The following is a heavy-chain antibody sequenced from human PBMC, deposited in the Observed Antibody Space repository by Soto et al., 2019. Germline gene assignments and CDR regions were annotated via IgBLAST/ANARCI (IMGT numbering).Heavy chain of an antibody. Sequence: SETLSLTCAVYGGSISSYYWSWIRQPPGKGLEWIGYIYYSGSTNFNPSLKSRVSMSVDTSKNQFSLKLNSVTAADTAVYYCAREEWLPNWFDPWGQGTLVTVSS. J-gene: IGHJ5*02. CDR3: AREEWLPNWFDP. V-gene: IGHV4-59*01. D-gene: IGHD3-3*01. CDR2: IYYSGST. CDR1: GGSISSYY.